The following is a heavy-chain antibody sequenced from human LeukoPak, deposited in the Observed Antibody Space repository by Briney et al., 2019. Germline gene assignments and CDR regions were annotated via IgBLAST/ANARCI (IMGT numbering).Heavy chain of an antibody. J-gene: IGHJ4*02. CDR3: AKDGRIVATSPCEY. CDR1: GFTITDYG. D-gene: IGHD5-12*01. V-gene: IGHV3-23*01. Sequence: GGSLRLSCAVSGFTITDYGMSWVRQAPGKGLEWDSAISVSGDTKYYADSVKGRFIISRDNSKNTLYLQMNSLRAEDTAVYYCAKDGRIVATSPCEYWGQGTLVTVSS. CDR2: ISVSGDTK.